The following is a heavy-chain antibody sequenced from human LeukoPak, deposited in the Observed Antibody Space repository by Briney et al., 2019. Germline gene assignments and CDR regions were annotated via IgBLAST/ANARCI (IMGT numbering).Heavy chain of an antibody. D-gene: IGHD5-18*01. CDR3: ARGGVDTAMAYSFDY. Sequence: SETLSLTCAVYGGSFSGYYWSWIRQPPGKGLEWIGEINHSGSTNYNPSLKSRVTISVDTSKNQFSLKLSSVTAADTAVYYCARGGVDTAMAYSFDYWGQGTLVTVSS. V-gene: IGHV4-34*01. CDR1: GGSFSGYY. J-gene: IGHJ4*02. CDR2: INHSGST.